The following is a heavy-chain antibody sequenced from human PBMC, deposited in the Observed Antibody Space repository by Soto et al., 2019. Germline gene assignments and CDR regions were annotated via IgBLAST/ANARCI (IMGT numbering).Heavy chain of an antibody. CDR2: ISYDGSNK. Sequence: GGSLRLSCAASGFTFSSYGMHWVRQAPGKGLEWVAVISYDGSNKYYADSVKGRFTISRDNSKNTLYLQMNSLRAEDTAVYYCAKDLIYCSGGSCRDYWGQGTLVTVSS. CDR1: GFTFSSYG. J-gene: IGHJ4*02. CDR3: AKDLIYCSGGSCRDY. V-gene: IGHV3-30*18. D-gene: IGHD2-15*01.